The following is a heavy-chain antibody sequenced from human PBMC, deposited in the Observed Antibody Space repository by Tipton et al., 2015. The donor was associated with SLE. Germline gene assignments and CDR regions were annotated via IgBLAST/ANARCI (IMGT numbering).Heavy chain of an antibody. J-gene: IGHJ2*01. CDR2: ISSSSSYI. V-gene: IGHV3-21*01. D-gene: IGHD7-27*01. CDR1: GFTFSSYS. Sequence: SLRLSCAASGFTFSSYSMNWVRQAPGKGLEWVSSISSSSSYIYYADSVKGRFTISRDNAKNSLYLQMNSLRAEDTAVYYCARRGNWGSYWYFDLWGRGTLVTVSS. CDR3: ARRGNWGSYWYFDL.